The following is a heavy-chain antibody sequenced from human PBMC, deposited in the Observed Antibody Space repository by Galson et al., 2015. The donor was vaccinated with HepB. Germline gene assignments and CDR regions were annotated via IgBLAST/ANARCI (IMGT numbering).Heavy chain of an antibody. CDR3: ARPDIVVVPAYYGMDV. D-gene: IGHD2-2*01. CDR1: GFTFSSYA. Sequence: SLRLSCAASGFTFSSYAMSWVRQAPGKGLEWVSAISGSGSSTYYADSVKGRFTISRDNSKNTLYLQMNSLRAEDTAVYYCARPDIVVVPAYYGMDVWGQGTTVTVSS. CDR2: ISGSGSST. J-gene: IGHJ6*02. V-gene: IGHV3-23*01.